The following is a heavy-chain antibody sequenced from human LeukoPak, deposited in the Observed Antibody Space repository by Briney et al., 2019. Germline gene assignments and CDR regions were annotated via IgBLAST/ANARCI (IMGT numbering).Heavy chain of an antibody. V-gene: IGHV3-66*01. CDR3: ARDEVARYCSSTSCRPY. CDR2: IYSGGST. Sequence: PGGSLRLSCAASGFTFSSYAMSWVRQAPGKGLEWVSVIYSGGSTYYADSVKGRYTLSRDNAKNSLYLQMNSPRAEDTAVYYCARDEVARYCSSTSCRPYWGQGTLVTVSS. D-gene: IGHD2-2*01. CDR1: GFTFSSYA. J-gene: IGHJ4*02.